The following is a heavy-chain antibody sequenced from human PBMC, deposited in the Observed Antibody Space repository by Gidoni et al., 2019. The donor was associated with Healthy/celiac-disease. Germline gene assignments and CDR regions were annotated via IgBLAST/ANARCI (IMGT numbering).Heavy chain of an antibody. V-gene: IGHV1-69*06. CDR2: IIPIFGTA. CDR3: ARGVPYYDSSGYTYNWFDP. J-gene: IGHJ5*02. CDR1: GGTFSSYA. D-gene: IGHD3-22*01. Sequence: QVQLVQSGAEVKKPGSSVKVSCKASGGTFSSYAISWVRQAPGQGLEWMGGIIPIFGTANYAQKFQGRVTITADKSTSTAYMELSSLRSEDTAVYYCARGVPYYDSSGYTYNWFDPWGQGTLVTVSS.